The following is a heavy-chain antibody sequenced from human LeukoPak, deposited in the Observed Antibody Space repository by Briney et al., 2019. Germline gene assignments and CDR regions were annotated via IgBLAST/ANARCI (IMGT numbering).Heavy chain of an antibody. Sequence: ASVKVSCKASGYTFTGYYMHWVRQAPGQGLEWMVWINPNSGGTNYAQKFQGRVTMTRDTSISTAYMELSRLRSDDTAVYYCARSMVRGVMNWFDPWGQGTLVTVSS. D-gene: IGHD3-10*01. CDR2: INPNSGGT. CDR3: ARSMVRGVMNWFDP. V-gene: IGHV1-2*02. CDR1: GYTFTGYY. J-gene: IGHJ5*02.